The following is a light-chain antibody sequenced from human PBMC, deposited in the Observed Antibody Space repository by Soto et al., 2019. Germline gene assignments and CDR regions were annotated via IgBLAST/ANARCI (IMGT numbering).Light chain of an antibody. V-gene: IGKV3-11*01. J-gene: IGKJ4*01. CDR1: QSVKSH. CDR3: QQRGNWPVT. CDR2: DTT. Sequence: VLTQSPATLSLSPGERATLSCRASQSVKSHFAWYQLKPGQSPRLLIFDTTNRAAGTPTRFSGSGSGTDFTLTISSLEPEDFAVYYCQQRGNWPVTFGGGTKVEI.